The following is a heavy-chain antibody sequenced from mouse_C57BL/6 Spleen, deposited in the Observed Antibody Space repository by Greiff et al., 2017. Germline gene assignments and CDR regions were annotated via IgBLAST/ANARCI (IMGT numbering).Heavy chain of an antibody. D-gene: IGHD2-4*01. CDR1: GYTFTSYW. V-gene: IGHV1-52*01. CDR3: ARSGDYDSYAMDY. CDR2: IDPSDSET. Sequence: QVQLQQPGAELVRPGSSVKLSCKASGYTFTSYWMHWVKQRPIQGLEWIGNIDPSDSETHYNQKFKDKATLTVDKSSSTAYLQLSSLTSEDSAVYYGARSGDYDSYAMDYWGQGTSVTVSS. J-gene: IGHJ4*01.